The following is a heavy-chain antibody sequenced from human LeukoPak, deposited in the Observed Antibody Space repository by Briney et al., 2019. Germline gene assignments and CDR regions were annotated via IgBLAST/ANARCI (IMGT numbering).Heavy chain of an antibody. Sequence: SETLSLTCTVSGGSISSSSYYWGWIRQPPGKGLEWIGSIYYSGSTYYNPSLKSRVTISVDTSKNQFSLKLSSVTAADTAVYCCARAPVTILRSIWFDPWGQGTLVTVSS. V-gene: IGHV4-39*07. CDR2: IYYSGST. D-gene: IGHD4-17*01. CDR1: GGSISSSSYY. J-gene: IGHJ5*02. CDR3: ARAPVTILRSIWFDP.